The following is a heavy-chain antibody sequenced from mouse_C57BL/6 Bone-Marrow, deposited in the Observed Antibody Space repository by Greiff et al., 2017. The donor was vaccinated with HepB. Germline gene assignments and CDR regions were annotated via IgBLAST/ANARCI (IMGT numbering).Heavy chain of an antibody. CDR1: GFSLSTFGMG. Sequence: QVTLKVSGPGILQPSQPLSLPCSFSGFSLSTFGMGVGWIRQPSGKGLEWLAHIWWDDDKYYTPALKSRLTISKDTSKNQVFRKSANVDTADTATYYCARIGNWDPYWYFDVWGTGTTVTVSS. D-gene: IGHD4-1*01. J-gene: IGHJ1*03. CDR2: IWWDDDK. CDR3: ARIGNWDPYWYFDV. V-gene: IGHV8-8*01.